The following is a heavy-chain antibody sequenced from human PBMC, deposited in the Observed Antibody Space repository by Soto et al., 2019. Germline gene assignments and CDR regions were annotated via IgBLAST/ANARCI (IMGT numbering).Heavy chain of an antibody. D-gene: IGHD2-2*01. V-gene: IGHV3-74*01. CDR1: GFTFSSYW. CDR3: ARDIVVVPAAMYYYYYYGMDV. CDR2: INSDGSST. J-gene: IGHJ6*02. Sequence: GGSLRLSCAASGFTFSSYWMHWVRQAPGKGLVWVSRINSDGSSTSYADSVKGRFTISRDNAKNTLYLQMNSLRAEDTAVYYCARDIVVVPAAMYYYYYYGMDVWGQGTTVTVSS.